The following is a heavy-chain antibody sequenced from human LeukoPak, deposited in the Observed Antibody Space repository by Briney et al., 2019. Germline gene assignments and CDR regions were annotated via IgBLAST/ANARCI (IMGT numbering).Heavy chain of an antibody. V-gene: IGHV4-59*01. CDR3: ARSPGADSGYDPYYYYYYYGMDV. CDR2: IYDTGST. CDR1: GGSISSYY. D-gene: IGHD5-12*01. J-gene: IGHJ6*02. Sequence: PSETLSLTCTVSGGSISSYYWSWIRQPAVKGLGWIGYIYDTGSTNYNPSLKSRVTISVDTSKNQFSLKLSSVTAADTAVYYCARSPGADSGYDPYYYYYYYGMDVWGQGTTVTVSS.